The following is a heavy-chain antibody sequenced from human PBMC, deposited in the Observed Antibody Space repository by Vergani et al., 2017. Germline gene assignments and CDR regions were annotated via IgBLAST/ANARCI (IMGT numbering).Heavy chain of an antibody. CDR3: TSKGSSSGD. V-gene: IGHV3-73*01. J-gene: IGHJ4*02. CDR2: IRSKANSDAT. CDR1: GFTFSGSA. D-gene: IGHD3-10*01. Sequence: EVQLVESGGGLVQPGGSLKLSCAASGFTFSGSAMHWVRQASGKGLEWVGRIRSKANSDATAYAASVRGRFTICRDDSKNTAYLQMNSLKTEDTAVYYCTSKGSSSGDWGQGTLVTVSS.